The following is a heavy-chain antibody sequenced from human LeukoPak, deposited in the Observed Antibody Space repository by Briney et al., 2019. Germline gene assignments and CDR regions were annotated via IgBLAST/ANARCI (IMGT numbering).Heavy chain of an antibody. CDR2: IYYSGST. J-gene: IGHJ4*02. D-gene: IGHD3-16*01. CDR1: GGSISSGSYY. CDR3: ARHPSRLSLDY. V-gene: IGHV4-39*01. Sequence: SETLSLTCTVSGGSISSGSYYWGWIRQPPGKGLEWIGSIYYSGSTYYNPSLKRRVSISVDTSKNQFSLKPSSVTAADTAVYYCARHPSRLSLDYWGQGTLVTVSS.